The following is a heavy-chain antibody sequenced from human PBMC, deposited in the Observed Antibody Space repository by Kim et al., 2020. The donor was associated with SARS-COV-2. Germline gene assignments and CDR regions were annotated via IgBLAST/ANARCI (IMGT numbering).Heavy chain of an antibody. V-gene: IGHV3-53*01. Sequence: GGSLRLSCAASGFTVSTNYLTWVRQAPGRGLEWVSSIYKNGTTYNSDSVKGRFSISRDNSKNTVFLQMNSLRAGDTAVYYCARQGYWSGLDYWGQGALVTVSS. CDR3: ARQGYWSGLDY. D-gene: IGHD3-10*01. J-gene: IGHJ4*02. CDR2: IYKNGTT. CDR1: GFTVSTNY.